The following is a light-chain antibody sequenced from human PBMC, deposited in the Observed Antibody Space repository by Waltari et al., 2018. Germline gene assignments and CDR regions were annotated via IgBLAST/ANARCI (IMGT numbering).Light chain of an antibody. Sequence: QSALPQPASVSGSPGQSITISCTGSSSDVGGYNSVSWYQQYPRKAPKLMIYDVNTRPSGVSNRFSGSKSGNTASLTISGLQAEDEADYYCSSYTTSSTLGFGGGTKLTVL. CDR2: DVN. CDR1: SSDVGGYNS. CDR3: SSYTTSSTLG. V-gene: IGLV2-14*03. J-gene: IGLJ2*01.